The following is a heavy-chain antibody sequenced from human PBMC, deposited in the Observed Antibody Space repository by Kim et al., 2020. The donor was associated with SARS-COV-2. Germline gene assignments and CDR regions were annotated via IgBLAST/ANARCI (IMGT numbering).Heavy chain of an antibody. CDR3: AKVPLLRFLEWLSNFFDY. D-gene: IGHD3-3*01. V-gene: IGHV3-23*01. CDR2: ISGSGGST. J-gene: IGHJ4*02. CDR1: GFTFSSYA. Sequence: GGSLRLSCAASGFTFSSYAMSWVRQAPGKGLEWVSAISGSGGSTYYADSVKGRFTISRDNSKNTLYLQMNSLRAEDTAVYYCAKVPLLRFLEWLSNFFDYWGQGTLVTVSS.